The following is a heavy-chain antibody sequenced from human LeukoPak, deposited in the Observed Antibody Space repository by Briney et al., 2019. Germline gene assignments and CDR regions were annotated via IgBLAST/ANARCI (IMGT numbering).Heavy chain of an antibody. CDR2: IYTGGAT. CDR3: ARGKLGSGYSSDFDY. D-gene: IGHD6-19*01. V-gene: IGHV3-66*02. CDR1: GFSVSSNY. Sequence: GGSLRLSCAASGFSVSSNYMNWVRQAPGKGLEWVSAIYTGGATYYADSVKGRFTISRGNSKNTLYLQMNSLRAEDTAVYYCARGKLGSGYSSDFDYWGQGTLVTVSS. J-gene: IGHJ4*02.